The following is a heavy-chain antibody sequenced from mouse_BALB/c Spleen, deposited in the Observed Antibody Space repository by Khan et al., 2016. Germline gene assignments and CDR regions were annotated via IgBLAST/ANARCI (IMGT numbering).Heavy chain of an antibody. V-gene: IGHV9-3*02. CDR3: ARTARATFAY. D-gene: IGHD3-1*01. CDR2: IHTSTGEP. J-gene: IGHJ3*01. CDR1: GYTFTNYG. Sequence: IQVVQSGPELKKPGETVKISCKASGYTFTNYGMNWVKQAPGKGLKWMGWIHTSTGEPTYAEEFKGRVAFSLETSASTAYLQINNLKSEDTATYFCARTARATFAYWGQGTLVTVSA.